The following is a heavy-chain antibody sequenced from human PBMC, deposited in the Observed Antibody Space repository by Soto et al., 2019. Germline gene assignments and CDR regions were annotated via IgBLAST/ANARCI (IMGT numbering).Heavy chain of an antibody. CDR3: AKLQAAGHLPQDY. CDR2: ISNTGGHA. CDR1: GFTFSTYA. V-gene: IGHV3-23*01. Sequence: QPGGSLRLSCAVSGFTFSTYAMSWVRQAPGKGLEWVSGISNTGGHAYYADSVKGRFTISRDNSKNTLFLQMKSLGADDTAVYYCAKLQAAGHLPQDYWGQGTLVTVSS. D-gene: IGHD6-13*01. J-gene: IGHJ4*02.